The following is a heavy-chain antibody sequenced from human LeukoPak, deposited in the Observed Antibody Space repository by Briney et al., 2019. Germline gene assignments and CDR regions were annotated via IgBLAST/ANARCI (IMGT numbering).Heavy chain of an antibody. J-gene: IGHJ4*02. V-gene: IGHV4-39*01. CDR3: ARHRVGATYHY. Sequence: PSETLSLTCTVSGGSISSSSYYWGWIRQPPGKGLEWIGSIYYSGSTYYNPSLKSRVTIFVDTSKNQFSLKLSSVTAADTAVYYCARHRVGATYHYWGQGTLVTVSS. CDR2: IYYSGST. D-gene: IGHD1-26*01. CDR1: GGSISSSSYY.